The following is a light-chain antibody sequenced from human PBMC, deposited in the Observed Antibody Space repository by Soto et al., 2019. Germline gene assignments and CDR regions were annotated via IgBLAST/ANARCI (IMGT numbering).Light chain of an antibody. J-gene: IGKJ1*01. CDR3: QQSHTPPWT. V-gene: IGKV1-39*01. Sequence: DIQMTQSPSSLSASVGVRVTITCRASQTISTYLNWYQQKPGKAPKLLIYAASSLQSGVPSRFSGSGSGTDFTLTNSSLQLEDFATYYCQQSHTPPWTFGQGTKVEI. CDR1: QTISTY. CDR2: AAS.